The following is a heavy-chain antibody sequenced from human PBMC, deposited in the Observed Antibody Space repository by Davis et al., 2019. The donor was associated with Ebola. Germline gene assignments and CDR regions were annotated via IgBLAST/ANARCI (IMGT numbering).Heavy chain of an antibody. D-gene: IGHD3-3*01. CDR2: ISGSSAYI. V-gene: IGHV3-21*04. Sequence: PGGSLRLSCAASGFTFSSYSMNWVRQAPGKGLEWVSSISGSSAYIYYADSVKGRFTISRDNAKNSLYLQLNSLRAEDTAVYYCARSGLSFGVVKYHYGMDVWGKGTTVTVSS. CDR3: ARSGLSFGVVKYHYGMDV. J-gene: IGHJ6*04. CDR1: GFTFSSYS.